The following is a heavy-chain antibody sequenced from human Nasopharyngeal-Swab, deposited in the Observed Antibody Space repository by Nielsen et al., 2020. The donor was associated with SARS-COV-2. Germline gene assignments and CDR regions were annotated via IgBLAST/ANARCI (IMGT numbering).Heavy chain of an antibody. J-gene: IGHJ3*02. Sequence: GESLKISCAASGFTFSTYPMHWVRQAAGKVLEWVAVISYDGSNKYYADSVKGRFTISRDNSKNTLYLQMNRLRPEDTAVYYCAREGGDSYGSGGAFDIWGQGTMVTVSS. CDR1: GFTFSTYP. CDR3: AREGGDSYGSGGAFDI. CDR2: ISYDGSNK. V-gene: IGHV3-30-3*01. D-gene: IGHD5-18*01.